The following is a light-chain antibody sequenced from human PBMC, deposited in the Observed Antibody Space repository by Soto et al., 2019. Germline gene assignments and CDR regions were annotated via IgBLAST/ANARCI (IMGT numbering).Light chain of an antibody. V-gene: IGLV1-44*01. J-gene: IGLJ3*02. CDR2: VDD. CDR1: TSNIGRNT. Sequence: QSVPTQPPSASGTPGQRVTISCSGSTSNIGRNTVNWYQQLPGTAPKHLIKVDDQRPSGVPDRFSGSRSGTSASLAISGLQSEDEADYYCATWDDTMDGPVFGGGTQPTVL. CDR3: ATWDDTMDGPV.